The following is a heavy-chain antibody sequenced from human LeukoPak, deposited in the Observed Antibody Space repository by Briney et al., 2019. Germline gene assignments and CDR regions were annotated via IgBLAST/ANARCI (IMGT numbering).Heavy chain of an antibody. Sequence: GESLKISCEGSGYSFTSYWIGWVRQMPGKGLDWMGIIYPGDSDTRYSPSFQGQVTISADKSISTAYLQWSSLKASDTAIYYCARHFSYSSGLEAFDIWGQGTMVTVSS. D-gene: IGHD6-19*01. V-gene: IGHV5-51*01. J-gene: IGHJ3*02. CDR1: GYSFTSYW. CDR3: ARHFSYSSGLEAFDI. CDR2: IYPGDSDT.